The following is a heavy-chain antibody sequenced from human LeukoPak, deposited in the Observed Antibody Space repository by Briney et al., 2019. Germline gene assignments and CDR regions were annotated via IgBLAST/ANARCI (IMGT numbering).Heavy chain of an antibody. CDR3: ARGRGYSYGPYDYYYYGMDV. V-gene: IGHV4-4*02. D-gene: IGHD5-18*01. Sequence: SGTLSLTCAVSGGSISSSNWWSWVRQPPGKGLEWIGEIYHSGSTNYNPSLKSRVTISVDKSKNQFSLKLSSVTAADTAVYYCARGRGYSYGPYDYYYYGMDVWGQGTTVTVSS. CDR2: IYHSGST. J-gene: IGHJ6*02. CDR1: GGSISSSNW.